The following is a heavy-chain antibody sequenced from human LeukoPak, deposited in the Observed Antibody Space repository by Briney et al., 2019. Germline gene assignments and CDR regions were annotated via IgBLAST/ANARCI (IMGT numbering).Heavy chain of an antibody. CDR2: IYTSGST. V-gene: IGHV4-61*02. Sequence: SETLSLTCTVSGGSISSGSYYWSWIRQPAGKGLEWIGRIYTSGSTNYNPSPKSRVTISVDTSKNQFSLRLRSVTAADTALYYCARGIATITQDSFDIWGLGTMVTVSS. J-gene: IGHJ3*02. CDR1: GGSISSGSYY. D-gene: IGHD1-14*01. CDR3: ARGIATITQDSFDI.